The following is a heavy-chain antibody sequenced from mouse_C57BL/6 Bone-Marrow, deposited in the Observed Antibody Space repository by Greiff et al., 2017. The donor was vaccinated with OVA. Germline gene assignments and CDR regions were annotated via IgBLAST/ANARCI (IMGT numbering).Heavy chain of an antibody. J-gene: IGHJ4*01. D-gene: IGHD3-3*01. Sequence: EVQVVESGGGLVKPGGSLKLSCAASGFTFSDYGMHWVRQAPEKGLEWVAYISSDSSTIYYADTVKGRFTITRDNAKNTLFLQMTTLRSEATATDYCARGAGKYAMDYWGQGTSVTVSS. CDR1: GFTFSDYG. CDR3: ARGAGKYAMDY. CDR2: ISSDSSTI. V-gene: IGHV5-17*01.